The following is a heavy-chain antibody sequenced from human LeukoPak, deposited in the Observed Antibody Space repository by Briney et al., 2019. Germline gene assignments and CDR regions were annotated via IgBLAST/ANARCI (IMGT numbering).Heavy chain of an antibody. CDR2: IIPIFGTA. V-gene: IGHV1-69*01. Sequence: ASVKVSCKASGGTFSSYAISWVRQAPGQGLEWMGWIIPIFGTANYAQKFQGRVTITADESTSTAYMELSSLRSEDTAVYYCARDSPTVAAFHYGMDVWGQGTTVTVSS. J-gene: IGHJ6*02. CDR3: ARDSPTVAAFHYGMDV. CDR1: GGTFSSYA. D-gene: IGHD4-23*01.